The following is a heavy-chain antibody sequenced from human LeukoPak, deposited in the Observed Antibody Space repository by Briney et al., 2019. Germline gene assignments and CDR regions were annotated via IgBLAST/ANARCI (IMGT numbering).Heavy chain of an antibody. Sequence: GGSLRLSCAASGFTFSSYGMHWVRQAPGKGLEWVAVISYDGSNKYYADSVKGRFTISRDNSKNTLYLQMNSLRAEDTAVYYCARAHSIAAAGYGWFDPWGQGTLVTVSS. CDR2: ISYDGSNK. CDR1: GFTFSSYG. J-gene: IGHJ5*02. CDR3: ARAHSIAAAGYGWFDP. V-gene: IGHV3-30*03. D-gene: IGHD6-13*01.